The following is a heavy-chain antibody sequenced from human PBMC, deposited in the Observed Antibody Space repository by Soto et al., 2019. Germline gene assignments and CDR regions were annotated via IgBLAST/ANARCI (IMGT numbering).Heavy chain of an antibody. D-gene: IGHD3-10*01. CDR2: VDPSDAYT. J-gene: IGHJ6*02. V-gene: IGHV5-10-1*01. CDR1: GYSFTSYG. CDR3: AIPSYYASQSYHGLDV. Sequence: GESLKISVKGSGYSFTSYGMTWVRQMPGKGLEWSGRVDPSDAYTGYSPSFQGHVTISADKSLSTAYLQWSGLKASDTDMYYCAIPSYYASQSYHGLDVWGQGTPATVSS.